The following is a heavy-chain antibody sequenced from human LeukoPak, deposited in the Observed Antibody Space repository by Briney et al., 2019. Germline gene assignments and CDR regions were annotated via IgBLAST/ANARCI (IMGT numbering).Heavy chain of an antibody. D-gene: IGHD6-19*01. CDR3: AKASSGSDY. CDR2: ISTTSTTI. J-gene: IGHJ4*02. V-gene: IGHV3-48*02. Sequence: PGGSLRLSCAASGFTFSSYSMNWVRQAPGKGLEWIAYISTTSTTIYYAGSVQGRFTISRDNAKNSLYLQMNSLTDGDTAVYYCAKASSGSDYWGQGTLVTVSS. CDR1: GFTFSSYS.